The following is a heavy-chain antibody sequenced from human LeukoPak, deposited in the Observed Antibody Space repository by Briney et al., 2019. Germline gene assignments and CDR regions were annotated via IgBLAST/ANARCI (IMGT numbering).Heavy chain of an antibody. CDR2: TDPSDSYT. J-gene: IGHJ6*04. Sequence: GESLKISCKGSGYSFTSYWISWVRQMPGKGLEWMGRTDPSDSYTNYSPSFQGHVTISADKSISTAYLQWSSLKASDTAMYNCARAWIQLWSNMDVWGKGTTVTVSS. CDR1: GYSFTSYW. D-gene: IGHD5-18*01. CDR3: ARAWIQLWSNMDV. V-gene: IGHV5-10-1*01.